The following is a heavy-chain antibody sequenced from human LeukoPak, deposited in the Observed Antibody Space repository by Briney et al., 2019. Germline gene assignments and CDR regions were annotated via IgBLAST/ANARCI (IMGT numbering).Heavy chain of an antibody. Sequence: PGRSLRLSCGASGFTFSTYGMQWVRQAPGKGLEWVAVIWYDGSNKYYADSVKGRFTVSGDNSKNTLYLQMNSLRAEDTAVYYCARSMAAADYWGQGTLVTVSS. CDR1: GFTFSTYG. CDR2: IWYDGSNK. D-gene: IGHD6-13*01. J-gene: IGHJ4*02. V-gene: IGHV3-33*01. CDR3: ARSMAAADY.